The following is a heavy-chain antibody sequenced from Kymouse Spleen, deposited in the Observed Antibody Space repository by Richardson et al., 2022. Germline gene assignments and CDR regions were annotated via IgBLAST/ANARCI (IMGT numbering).Heavy chain of an antibody. D-gene: IGHD3-9*01. CDR2: IKSKTDGGTT. J-gene: IGHJ4*02. Sequence: EVQLVESGGGLVKPGGSLRLSCAASGFTFSNAWMSWVRQAPGKGLEWVGRIKSKTDGGTTDYAAPVKGRFTISRDDSKNTLYLQMNSLKTEDTAVYYCTTGPLYDILTGSFDYWGQGTLVTVSS. CDR1: GFTFSNAW. V-gene: IGHV3-15*01. CDR3: TTGPLYDILTGSFDY.